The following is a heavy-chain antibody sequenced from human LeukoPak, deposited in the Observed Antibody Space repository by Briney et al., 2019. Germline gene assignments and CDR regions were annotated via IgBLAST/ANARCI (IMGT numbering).Heavy chain of an antibody. CDR1: GCTVSSNS. D-gene: IGHD3-9*01. CDR3: ARETSYDILTGYKNDAFDI. V-gene: IGHV3-53*01. J-gene: IGHJ3*02. Sequence: GGSLRLSCAASGCTVSSNSMSWVRQAPGKGLEGVSVIYSGGSAYYADSVKGRFSISRDNSKNTLYLQMNSLRAEDTAMYYCARETSYDILTGYKNDAFDIWGQGTMVTVSS. CDR2: IYSGGSA.